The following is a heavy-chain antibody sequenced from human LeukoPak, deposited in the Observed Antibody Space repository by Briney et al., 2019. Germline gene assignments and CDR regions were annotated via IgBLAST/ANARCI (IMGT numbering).Heavy chain of an antibody. CDR1: GFTFSRNG. D-gene: IGHD6-19*01. V-gene: IGHV3-33*08. Sequence: GGSLRLSCAASGFTFSRNGMHWVRQAPGKGLEWVAYIWFDGSDEDYADSVKGRFTISRDNSRKTLYLQMDSLRAEDTAVYFCARYTTGHGLDFWGQGTLVTVSS. CDR2: IWFDGSDE. CDR3: ARYTTGHGLDF. J-gene: IGHJ4*02.